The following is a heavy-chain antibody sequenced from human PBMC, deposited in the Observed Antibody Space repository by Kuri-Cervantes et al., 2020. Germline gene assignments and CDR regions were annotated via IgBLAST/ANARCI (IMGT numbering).Heavy chain of an antibody. D-gene: IGHD3-22*01. CDR2: INHSGST. CDR3: ARDRYYDSSTYYTKGGAFDI. CDR1: GGSFSGYY. J-gene: IGHJ3*02. Sequence: SETLSLTCAVYGGSFSGYYWSWIRQPPGKGLEWIGEINHSGSTNYNPSLKSRVTISVDTSKNQFSLKLSSVTAADTAVYYCARDRYYDSSTYYTKGGAFDIWGQGTVVTVSS. V-gene: IGHV4-34*01.